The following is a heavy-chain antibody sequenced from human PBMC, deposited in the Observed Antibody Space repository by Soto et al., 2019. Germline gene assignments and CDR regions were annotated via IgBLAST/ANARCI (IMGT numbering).Heavy chain of an antibody. J-gene: IGHJ6*02. D-gene: IGHD2-2*01. CDR2: ISSTSSYT. V-gene: IGHV3-11*06. CDR1: GFTFSDYY. CDR3: ARDEYCTSTSCSDYGMDV. Sequence: GGSLRLSCAASGFTFSDYYMSWIHQAPGKGLEWVSFISSTSSYTKYADSVKGRFTISRDNAKNSLYLQMNSLRAEDTAVYYCARDEYCTSTSCSDYGMDVWGQGTTVTVSS.